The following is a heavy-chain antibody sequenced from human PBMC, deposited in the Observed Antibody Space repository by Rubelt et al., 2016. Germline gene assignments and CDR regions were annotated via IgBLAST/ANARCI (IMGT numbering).Heavy chain of an antibody. Sequence: QVVENGGGLVQPGGSLRLSCVASGFTFSHTWMSWVRQAPGKGLEWVGRIKSNPDGGTVDYAAPVKGRFTISRDDSKNTVHLQMNSLRTEDTALYYCTRSSGYTYGPRGYFYGMDVWGQGTTVAVSS. CDR1: GFTFSHTW. CDR2: IKSNPDGGTV. V-gene: IGHV3-15*01. CDR3: TRSSGYTYGPRGYFYGMDV. J-gene: IGHJ6*02. D-gene: IGHD5-18*01.